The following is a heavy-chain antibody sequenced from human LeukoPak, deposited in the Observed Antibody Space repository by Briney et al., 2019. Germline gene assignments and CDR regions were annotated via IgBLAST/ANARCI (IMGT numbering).Heavy chain of an antibody. Sequence: GGSLRLSCAASGFTFIDHYVDWVRQAPWNGLEWVGRTRNKANSYTTAYAASVKGRFTISRDDSKNSVYLQMNSLKTEDTAVYYCTRPQRGGGHYFDCWGQGTLVTVSS. V-gene: IGHV3-72*01. CDR2: TRNKANSYTT. J-gene: IGHJ4*02. D-gene: IGHD3-10*01. CDR3: TRPQRGGGHYFDC. CDR1: GFTFIDHY.